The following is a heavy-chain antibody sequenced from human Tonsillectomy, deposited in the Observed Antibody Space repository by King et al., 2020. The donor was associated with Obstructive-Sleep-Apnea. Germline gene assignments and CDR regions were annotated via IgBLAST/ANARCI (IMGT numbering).Heavy chain of an antibody. CDR1: GFTFRSYG. V-gene: IGHV3-30*18. Sequence: VQLVESGGGVVQPGRSLRLSCAASGFTFRSYGMHWVRQAPGKGLEWVAVISHDGSNKYSADAVKGRFTISRDNSKNTLYLQMNSLRAEDTAVYYCAKDERYYGSGSLDWGQGTLVIVSS. J-gene: IGHJ4*02. CDR3: AKDERYYGSGSLD. D-gene: IGHD3-10*01. CDR2: ISHDGSNK.